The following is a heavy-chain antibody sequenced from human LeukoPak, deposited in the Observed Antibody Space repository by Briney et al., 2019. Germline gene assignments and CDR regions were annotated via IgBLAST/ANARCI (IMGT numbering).Heavy chain of an antibody. V-gene: IGHV3-30*18. CDR1: EFTFSSYG. D-gene: IGHD1-7*01. CDR2: ISYDGANK. Sequence: PGRSLRLSCAASEFTFSSYGIHWVRQAPGKGLEWVGVISYDGANKYYADSVKGRFTISRDNSKNTLYLQMNGLRAEDTAVYYCAKEHVLKGTADYWGQGTLVTVSS. CDR3: AKEHVLKGTADY. J-gene: IGHJ4*02.